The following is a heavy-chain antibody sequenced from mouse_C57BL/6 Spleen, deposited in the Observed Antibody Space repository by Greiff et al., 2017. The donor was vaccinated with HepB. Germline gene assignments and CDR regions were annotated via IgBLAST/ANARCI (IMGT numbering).Heavy chain of an antibody. Sequence: EVQLQESGGDLVKPGGSLKLSCAASGFTFSSYGMSWVRQTPDKRLEWVATISSGGSYTYYPDSVKGRFTISRDNAKNTLYLQMSSVKSEDTAMYYCARPPYYDYDGWFAYWGQGTLVTVSA. J-gene: IGHJ3*01. CDR1: GFTFSSYG. V-gene: IGHV5-6*01. CDR3: ARPPYYDYDGWFAY. D-gene: IGHD2-4*01. CDR2: ISSGGSYT.